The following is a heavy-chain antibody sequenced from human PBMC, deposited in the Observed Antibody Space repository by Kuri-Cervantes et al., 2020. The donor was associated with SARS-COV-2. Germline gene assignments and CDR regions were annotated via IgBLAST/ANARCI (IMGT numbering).Heavy chain of an antibody. CDR2: IYHSGST. CDR3: ARDGVLLWFGELDV. CDR1: GYSISSGYY. D-gene: IGHD3-10*01. V-gene: IGHV4-38-2*02. J-gene: IGHJ6*04. Sequence: GSLRLSCAVSGYSISSGYYWGWIRQPPGKGLEWIGSIYHSGSTYYNPSLKSRVTISVDTSKNQFSLNLSSVTAADTAVYYCARDGVLLWFGELDVWGKGTTVTVSS.